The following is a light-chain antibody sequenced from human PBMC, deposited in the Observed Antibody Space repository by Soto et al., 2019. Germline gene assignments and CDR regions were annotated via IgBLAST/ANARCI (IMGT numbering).Light chain of an antibody. V-gene: IGLV2-18*02. CDR2: EVS. J-gene: IGLJ1*01. CDR1: SSNVGSYNR. Sequence: QSALTQPPSVSGSPGQSVTISCTGTSSNVGSYNRVSWHQQRPGTAPKLTIYEVSDRPSGVPDRFSGSKSGNTACLTIYGLQAEDKADYYCSSYTSSSPYVFGTGTKLTVL. CDR3: SSYTSSSPYV.